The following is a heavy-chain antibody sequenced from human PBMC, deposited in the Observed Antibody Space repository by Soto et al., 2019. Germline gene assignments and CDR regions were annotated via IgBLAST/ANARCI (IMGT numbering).Heavy chain of an antibody. Sequence: QITLRESGPALVRPTQTLTLTCTFSGFSLSTNGVGVGWIRQPPGKALEWLALIYWDDDHRYSPSLKTRLTIXKXXSKNQVVLTMTNLDPVDTATYYCAREVYYSTYFDSWGQGTLVTVSS. CDR2: IYWDDDH. J-gene: IGHJ4*02. CDR1: GFSLSTNGVG. V-gene: IGHV2-5*02. D-gene: IGHD3-10*01. CDR3: AREVYYSTYFDS.